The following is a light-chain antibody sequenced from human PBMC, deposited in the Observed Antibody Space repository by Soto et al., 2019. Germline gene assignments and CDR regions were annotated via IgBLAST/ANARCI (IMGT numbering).Light chain of an antibody. Sequence: QSVLTQPPSASGSPGQSLTISCTGTSSDVGFYNFVSWYQQRPGKAPKLVIYEVTKRPSGVPDRFSGSKSGSTASLTVSGLQADDEVDYYCASYAGTRLFVFGSGTKVTVL. V-gene: IGLV2-8*01. CDR2: EVT. CDR1: SSDVGFYNF. CDR3: ASYAGTRLFV. J-gene: IGLJ1*01.